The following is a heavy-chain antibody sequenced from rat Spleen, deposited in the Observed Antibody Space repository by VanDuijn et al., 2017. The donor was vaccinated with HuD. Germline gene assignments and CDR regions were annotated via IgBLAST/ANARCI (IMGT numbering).Heavy chain of an antibody. CDR1: GFSLTPYN. V-gene: IGHV2-6*01. CDR3: ARGSGKVIHFDY. D-gene: IGHD1-11*01. CDR2: VSSGGNT. Sequence: QVQLKETGPDLVQLTQTLSITCTVSGFSLTPYNVHWVRQPPGKGLEWIAAVSSGGNTYYDSTLKSRLSISRDTSKSQVFLKMNSLQTEDIATYYCARGSGKVIHFDYWGQGVKVTVSS. J-gene: IGHJ2*01.